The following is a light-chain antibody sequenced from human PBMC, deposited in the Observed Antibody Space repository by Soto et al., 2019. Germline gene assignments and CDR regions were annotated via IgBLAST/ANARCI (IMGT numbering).Light chain of an antibody. CDR2: DAS. Sequence: DILMTQSPSTLSAAVGDRVTITCRASQSISSWLAWYQQKPGKAPKLLIYDASSLESGVPSRFSGSGSGTEFTLTISSLQPDDFATYYCQQYNSYSTFGPGTKVDIK. J-gene: IGKJ3*01. V-gene: IGKV1-5*01. CDR1: QSISSW. CDR3: QQYNSYST.